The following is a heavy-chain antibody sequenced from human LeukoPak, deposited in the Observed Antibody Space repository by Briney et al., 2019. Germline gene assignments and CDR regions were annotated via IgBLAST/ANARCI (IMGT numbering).Heavy chain of an antibody. CDR2: IYYSGST. J-gene: IGHJ4*02. V-gene: IGHV4-59*01. CDR3: ARYSVGGVDY. Sequence: SETLSLTCTVSGGSISSYYWSWIRQPPGKGLEWIGYIYYSGSTNYNPSLKSRVTISVDTSKNQFSLKLSSVTAADTAVYYCARYSVGGVDYWGQGTLVTVSS. CDR1: GGSISSYY. D-gene: IGHD2-21*01.